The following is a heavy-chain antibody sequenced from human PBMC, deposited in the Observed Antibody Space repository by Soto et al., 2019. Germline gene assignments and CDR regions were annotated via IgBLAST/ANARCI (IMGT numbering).Heavy chain of an antibody. CDR3: VSWVSAHFDF. J-gene: IGHJ4*02. Sequence: GPLRLSCAASVLTFGNHAMTWARRPPGKGLEWVSTIDSVGVNTHYAVSVKGRFTISRDNSRNTLYLQMNNLRPEDTALYYCVSWVSAHFDFWGRGTQVTVSS. D-gene: IGHD2-8*01. CDR1: VLTFGNHA. CDR2: IDSVGVNT. V-gene: IGHV3-23*01.